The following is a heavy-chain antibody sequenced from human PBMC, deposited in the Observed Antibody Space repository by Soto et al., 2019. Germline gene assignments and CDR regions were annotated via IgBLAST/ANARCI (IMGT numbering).Heavy chain of an antibody. V-gene: IGHV3-23*01. CDR2: ISGGAGIT. D-gene: IGHD6-13*01. CDR3: SRGIDAMDV. J-gene: IGHJ6*02. Sequence: GGSLRLSCAASVFTFTSYAMSWVRQAPGKGLEWVSGISGGAGITYYADSVKGRFTISRDNSENTLYLQMNSLRGEDTARYFCSRGIDAMDVWGQGTTVTVSS. CDR1: VFTFTSYA.